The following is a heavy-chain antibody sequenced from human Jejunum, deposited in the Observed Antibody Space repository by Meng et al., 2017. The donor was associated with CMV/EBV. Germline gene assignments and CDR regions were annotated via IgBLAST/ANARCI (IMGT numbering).Heavy chain of an antibody. CDR3: TSPSTVTSGY. J-gene: IGHJ4*02. CDR2: IRSKANSYAT. D-gene: IGHD4-11*01. CDR1: GFTFSGSA. Sequence: EVQLVESGGGLVKPGGSLKLSCAASGFTFSGSAMHWVRQASGKGLEWVGRIRSKANSYATAYAASVKGRFTISRDDSKNTAYLQMNSLKTEDTAVYYCTSPSTVTSGYWGQGTLVTVSS. V-gene: IGHV3-73*02.